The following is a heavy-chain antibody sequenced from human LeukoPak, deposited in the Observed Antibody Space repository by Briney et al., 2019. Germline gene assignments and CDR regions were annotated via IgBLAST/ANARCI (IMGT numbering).Heavy chain of an antibody. V-gene: IGHV3-23*01. J-gene: IGHJ3*02. CDR3: AKCFGWETGNAFDI. CDR1: GFTFSSYA. CDR2: ISPSGGST. Sequence: GGSLRLSCAASGFTFSSYAMSWVRQAPGKGLEWVSGISPSGGSTYYADSVRGRCTISRDNSKNTLYLQMNSLRAEDTAVYYCAKCFGWETGNAFDIWGQGTMVTVSS. D-gene: IGHD1-26*01.